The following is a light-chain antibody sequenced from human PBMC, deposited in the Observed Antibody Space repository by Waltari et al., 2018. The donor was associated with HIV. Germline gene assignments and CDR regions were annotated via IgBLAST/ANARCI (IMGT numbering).Light chain of an antibody. V-gene: IGKV3-15*01. CDR3: QQFYNWPRT. CDR2: GVS. J-gene: IGKJ1*01. CDR1: ESVGSF. Sequence: EIVMTQSPVALSVSPGDRVTLSCRASESVGSFFAWYQQRPGQSPSLLMYGVSTRASGVSARFSGSGSGTEVNLTITSLQSDDSAIYFCQQFYNWPRTFGQGTTV.